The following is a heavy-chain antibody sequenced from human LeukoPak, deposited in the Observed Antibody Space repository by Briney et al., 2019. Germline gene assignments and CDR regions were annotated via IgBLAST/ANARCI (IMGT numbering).Heavy chain of an antibody. Sequence: PGGSLRLSCAASGXTFSSYEMNWVRQAPGKGLEWVSYISSSGSTLYYADSVKGRFTLSRDNAKNSLYLQMNSLRAEDTAVYYCARSNDFDIWGQGTMVTVSS. V-gene: IGHV3-48*03. CDR2: ISSSGSTL. J-gene: IGHJ3*02. CDR1: GXTFSSYE. CDR3: ARSNDFDI.